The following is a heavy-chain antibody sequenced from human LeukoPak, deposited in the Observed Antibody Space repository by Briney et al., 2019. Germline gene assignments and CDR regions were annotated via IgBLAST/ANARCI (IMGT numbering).Heavy chain of an antibody. CDR2: IWPSGTT. CDR1: GGSIKSYY. D-gene: IGHD4-17*01. J-gene: IGHJ3*02. V-gene: IGHV4-4*07. CDR3: ARDPHPDYGVLDAFDT. Sequence: SETLSLTCTVSGGSIKSYYWSWIRLPAAKGLEWIGRIWPSGTTTYNPSLKSRVTMSLDTSKNQFSLNLSSVTAADTAVYYCARDPHPDYGVLDAFDTWGQGTMVTVSS.